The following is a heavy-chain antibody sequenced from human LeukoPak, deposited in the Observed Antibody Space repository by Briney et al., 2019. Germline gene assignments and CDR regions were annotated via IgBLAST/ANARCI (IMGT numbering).Heavy chain of an antibody. J-gene: IGHJ5*02. D-gene: IGHD3-10*01. CDR1: GDSMTRYY. Sequence: PSETLSLTCTVSGDSMTRYYWSFIRQPAGKGLEWIGRIHTTGTTWYNASHKSRVTMSVDPSKNQFSLRLTSVTAADTAVYYCARDKYGSGTGFDLWGQGTLVTVFS. CDR3: ARDKYGSGTGFDL. CDR2: IHTTGTT. V-gene: IGHV4-4*07.